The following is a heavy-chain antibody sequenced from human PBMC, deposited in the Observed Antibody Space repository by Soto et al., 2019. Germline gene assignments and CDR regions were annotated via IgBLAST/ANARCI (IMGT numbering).Heavy chain of an antibody. V-gene: IGHV3-23*01. Sequence: EVQLLESGGNLVQPGGSLRLSCAASGFSLKNYAMTWVRQAPGKGLEWVSGITGSGDKTYYAESVKGRFIISRDNSENTLYLQMKSLRAEDTALYYCSRDCSSSSCSVWRYWGQGTQVTVSS. J-gene: IGHJ4*02. CDR1: GFSLKNYA. CDR3: SRDCSSSSCSVWRY. CDR2: ITGSGDKT. D-gene: IGHD2-2*01.